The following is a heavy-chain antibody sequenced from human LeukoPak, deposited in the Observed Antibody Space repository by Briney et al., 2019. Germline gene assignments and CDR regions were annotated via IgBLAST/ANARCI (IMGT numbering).Heavy chain of an antibody. Sequence: PSETLSLTCAVYGGSFSGYYWSWIRQPPGKGLEWIGEINHSGSTNYNPSLKSRVTISVDTSKNQFSLKLSSVTAADTAVYYCARGGYYYDSSGFDYCGQGTLVTVSS. J-gene: IGHJ4*02. CDR1: GGSFSGYY. V-gene: IGHV4-34*01. D-gene: IGHD3-22*01. CDR3: ARGGYYYDSSGFDY. CDR2: INHSGST.